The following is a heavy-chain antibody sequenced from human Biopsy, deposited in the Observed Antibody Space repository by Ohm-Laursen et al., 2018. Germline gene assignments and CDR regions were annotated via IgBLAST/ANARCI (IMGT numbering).Heavy chain of an antibody. CDR1: GGSIRGSTYY. CDR3: ARHPTGFWFDP. J-gene: IGHJ5*02. V-gene: IGHV4-39*01. Sequence: SDTLSLTCNVSGGSIRGSTYYWAWLRQPPGKGLEWIGSIYNTETTFYNPSLKSRVTISVDTSTNQFSLKVSSVTAADTALYFCARHPTGFWFDPWGHGTLDTVSS. CDR2: IYNTETT.